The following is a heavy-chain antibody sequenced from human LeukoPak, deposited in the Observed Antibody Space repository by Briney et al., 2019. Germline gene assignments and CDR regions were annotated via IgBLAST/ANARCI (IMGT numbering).Heavy chain of an antibody. Sequence: GGSLRLSCEASGFTLSTYWMNWVRQVPGKGLDWVANINPDGSGKRYVDSVKGRFTIARDNADNPLSLQMNSLRAVDTAVYYCASWGAGGNSWGQGTLVTVSS. CDR2: INPDGSGK. D-gene: IGHD3-16*01. CDR1: GFTLSTYW. CDR3: ASWGAGGNS. J-gene: IGHJ4*02. V-gene: IGHV3-7*01.